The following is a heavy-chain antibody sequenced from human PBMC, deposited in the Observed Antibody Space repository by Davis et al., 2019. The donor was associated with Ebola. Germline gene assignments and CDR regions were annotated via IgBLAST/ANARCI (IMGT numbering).Heavy chain of an antibody. D-gene: IGHD4-23*01. CDR3: AQQLGDYGGNALRY. CDR2: IKPDGSEK. CDR1: GFTFSSYW. J-gene: IGHJ4*02. Sequence: GGSLRLSCAASGFTFSSYWMSWVRQAPGKGLEWVANIKPDGSEKYYVDSVEGRFTISRDDAKKSLYLQMDSLRAEDTAVYYCAQQLGDYGGNALRYWGQGTLVTVSS. V-gene: IGHV3-7*01.